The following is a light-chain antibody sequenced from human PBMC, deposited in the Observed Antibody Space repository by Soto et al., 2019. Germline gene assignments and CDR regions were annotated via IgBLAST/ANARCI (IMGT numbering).Light chain of an antibody. CDR1: SSDVGGYDY. CDR2: EVT. V-gene: IGLV2-14*01. Sequence: QSALTQPASVSGSPGQSIAISCTGTSSDVGGYDYVSWYQQQPDKAPKLMIYEVTQRPSGVSNRFSGSKSGNTASLTISGLQVEDEADYYCSSHTSGSTRVFGTGTKVTVL. CDR3: SSHTSGSTRV. J-gene: IGLJ1*01.